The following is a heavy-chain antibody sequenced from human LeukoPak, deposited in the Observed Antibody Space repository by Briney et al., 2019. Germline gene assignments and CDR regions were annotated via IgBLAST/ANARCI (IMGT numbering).Heavy chain of an antibody. J-gene: IGHJ2*01. CDR2: ISGSGGST. Sequence: GGSLRLSCSASGFTFSSYAMSWVRQAPGGGVEWGSAISGSGGSTYYADSVKGRFTISRDNSKNTLYLQMNSLRAEDTAVYYCAKDYSFDFPYFDLWGRGTLVTVSS. CDR1: GFTFSSYA. D-gene: IGHD6-13*01. CDR3: AKDYSFDFPYFDL. V-gene: IGHV3-23*01.